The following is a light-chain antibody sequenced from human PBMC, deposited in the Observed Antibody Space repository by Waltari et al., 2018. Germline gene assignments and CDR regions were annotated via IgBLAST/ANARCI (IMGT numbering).Light chain of an antibody. V-gene: IGLV2-14*03. CDR1: SRDVGGYNY. CDR3: SSYISSSTLEL. CDR2: YVS. J-gene: IGLJ2*01. Sequence: QSALTQPASVSGSPGQSITISCTGTSRDVGGYNYVSWYQQHPGKAPKRMIYYVSNRASGVSKRFAGPKAGNTASLTISGLQAEDEADYYCSSYISSSTLELFGGGTSLTVL.